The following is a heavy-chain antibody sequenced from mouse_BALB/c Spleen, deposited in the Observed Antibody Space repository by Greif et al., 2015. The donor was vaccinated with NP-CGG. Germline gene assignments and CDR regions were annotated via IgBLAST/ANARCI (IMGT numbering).Heavy chain of an antibody. CDR3: ARDNPSRSY. Sequence: DVKLVESGGGLVQPGGSLRLSCANSGFTFTDYYMSWVRQPPGKALEWLGFIRNKANGYTTEYSASVKGRFTISRDNSQSIRYRQMNTLRADDSATYDCARDNPSRSYCGQGTLVTVSA. CDR1: GFTFTDYY. V-gene: IGHV7-3*02. CDR2: IRNKANGYTT. J-gene: IGHJ3*01.